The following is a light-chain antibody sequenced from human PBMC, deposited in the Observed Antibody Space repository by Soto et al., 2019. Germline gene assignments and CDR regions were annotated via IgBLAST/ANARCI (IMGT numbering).Light chain of an antibody. CDR3: QTWGSGIVV. J-gene: IGLJ2*01. CDR2: LNSDGSH. V-gene: IGLV4-69*01. CDR1: SGHSNYA. Sequence: QLVRTQSPSASASLGASVKLTWTLSSGHSNYAIAWHQQQSEKGPRYLMKLNSDGSHSKGDGIPDRFSGSSSGAERYLTISSLQSEDEADYYCQTWGSGIVVFGGGTKLTVL.